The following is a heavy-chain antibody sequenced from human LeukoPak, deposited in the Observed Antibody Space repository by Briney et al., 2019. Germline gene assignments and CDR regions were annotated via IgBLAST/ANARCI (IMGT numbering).Heavy chain of an antibody. D-gene: IGHD1-26*01. CDR2: INHSGST. CDR1: GYSISSGYY. V-gene: IGHV4-38-2*02. CDR3: ARVRIVGATDAFDI. Sequence: PSETLSLTCTVSGYSISSGYYWGWIRQPPGKGPEWIGSINHSGSTYYNPAIKRRATIPVDTSKHQFSLKLSSVTAAETAVYYCARVRIVGATDAFDIWGQGTMVTVSS. J-gene: IGHJ3*02.